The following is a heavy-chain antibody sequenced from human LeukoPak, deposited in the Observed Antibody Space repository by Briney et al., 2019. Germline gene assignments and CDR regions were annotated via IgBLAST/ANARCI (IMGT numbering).Heavy chain of an antibody. CDR1: GFTFSGYW. V-gene: IGHV3-7*03. D-gene: IGHD1-26*01. Sequence: PGGSLRLSCAASGFTFSGYWMSWVRQTPEKGLEWVANIKQDGYEKYYVDSVKGRFTISRDNSKDTLYLQMNSLRAEDTAVYYCAKDGSPNAFDIWGQGTMVTVSS. J-gene: IGHJ3*02. CDR3: AKDGSPNAFDI. CDR2: IKQDGYEK.